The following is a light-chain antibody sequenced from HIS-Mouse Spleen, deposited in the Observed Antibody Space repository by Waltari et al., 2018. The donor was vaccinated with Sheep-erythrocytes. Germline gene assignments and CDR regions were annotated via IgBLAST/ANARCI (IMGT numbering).Light chain of an antibody. CDR3: CSYAGSSTPWV. CDR1: SSDVGSYNL. J-gene: IGLJ3*02. Sequence: QSALTQPASVSGSPGQSITISCTGTSSDVGSYNLVSWYQQHPGKAPKLMIYEGSKRPRGVYNRFSGSKAGNTASLTIAGLQAEDEADYYCCSYAGSSTPWVFGGGTKLTVL. V-gene: IGLV2-23*01. CDR2: EGS.